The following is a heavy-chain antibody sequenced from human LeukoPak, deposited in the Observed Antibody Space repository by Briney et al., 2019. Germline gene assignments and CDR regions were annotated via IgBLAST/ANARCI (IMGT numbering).Heavy chain of an antibody. CDR2: IYYSGST. Sequence: SETLSLTCTVSGGSISSSSYYWGWIRQPPGKGLEWIGSIYYSGSTYYNPSLKSRVTISVDTSKNQFPLKLSSVTAADTAVYYCASQTLVASYFDYWGQGTLVTVSS. CDR1: GGSISSSSYY. V-gene: IGHV4-39*01. J-gene: IGHJ4*02. D-gene: IGHD6-6*01. CDR3: ASQTLVASYFDY.